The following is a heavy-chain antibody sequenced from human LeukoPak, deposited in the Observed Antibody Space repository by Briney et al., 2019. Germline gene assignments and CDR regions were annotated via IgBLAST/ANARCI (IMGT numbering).Heavy chain of an antibody. J-gene: IGHJ4*02. V-gene: IGHV4-39*01. D-gene: IGHD6-13*01. CDR2: IYYSGST. Sequence: SETLSLTCTVSGGSISSSSYYWGWIRQPPGKGLKWIGSIYYSGSTYYNPSLKSRVTISVDTSKNQFSLKLSSVTAADTAVYYCARFSPDIAAAGTLDYWGQGTLVTVSS. CDR3: ARFSPDIAAAGTLDY. CDR1: GGSISSSSYY.